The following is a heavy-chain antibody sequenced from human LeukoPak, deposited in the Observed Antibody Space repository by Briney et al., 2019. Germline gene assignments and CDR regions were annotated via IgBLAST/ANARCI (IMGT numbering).Heavy chain of an antibody. CDR1: GYTFTNYY. Sequence: GASVKVSCKVSGYTFTNYYMHWVRQAPGQELEWMGIINPSGGSTSYAQKFQGRVTMTRDTSTSTVYMELSSLRSEDTAVYYCARDQRDIAVAGTLYYFDYWGQGTLVTVSS. D-gene: IGHD6-19*01. J-gene: IGHJ4*02. CDR2: INPSGGST. V-gene: IGHV1-46*01. CDR3: ARDQRDIAVAGTLYYFDY.